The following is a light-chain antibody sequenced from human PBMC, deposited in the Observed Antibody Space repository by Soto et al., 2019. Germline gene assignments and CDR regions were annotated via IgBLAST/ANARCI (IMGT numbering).Light chain of an antibody. J-gene: IGKJ5*01. V-gene: IGKV1-39*01. CDR1: QSIAGY. CDR2: SAS. Sequence: DIQMTQSPSSLSASVGDRFTITCRASQSIAGYLSWYQQRPGTAPKXXIYSASSLQRGVPSRFSGSGSGTDCSLTINGLKTEDGATYFCQQRFSVTITFGQGTRLEIK. CDR3: QQRFSVTIT.